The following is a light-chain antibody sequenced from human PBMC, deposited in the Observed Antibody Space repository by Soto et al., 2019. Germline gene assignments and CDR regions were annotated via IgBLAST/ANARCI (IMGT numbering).Light chain of an antibody. CDR2: EVT. CDR3: CSYAGSFTWV. J-gene: IGLJ3*02. Sequence: QSALTQPASVSGSPGQSITISCPGTSSDLGSYNFVSWYQQHPGKAPKLIIYEVTNRPSGVSNRFSGSKSGNTASLTVSGLQAEDEADYFCCSYAGSFTWVFGGGIKLTVL. V-gene: IGLV2-23*02. CDR1: SSDLGSYNF.